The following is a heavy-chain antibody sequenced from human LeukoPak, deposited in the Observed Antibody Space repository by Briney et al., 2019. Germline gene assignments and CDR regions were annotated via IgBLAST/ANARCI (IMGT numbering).Heavy chain of an antibody. CDR2: VYYSRST. CDR1: DDSISSYY. J-gene: IGHJ5*02. V-gene: IGHV4-59*08. CDR3: ARGSSWSRAVTNNWFDP. D-gene: IGHD6-13*01. Sequence: PSETLSLTCTVSDDSISSYYWSWIRQPPGKGLEWIGYVYYSRSTNYNPSLKSRVTISVDTSKNQFSLKLSSVTAADTAVYYCARGSSWSRAVTNNWFDPWGQGTLVTVSS.